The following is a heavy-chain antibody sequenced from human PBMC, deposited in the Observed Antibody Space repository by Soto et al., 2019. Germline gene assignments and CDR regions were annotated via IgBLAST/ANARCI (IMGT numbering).Heavy chain of an antibody. CDR1: GGSISSYY. Sequence: QVQLQESGPGLVKPSETLSLTCTVSGGSISSYYWSWIRQPPGKGLEWIGYIYYSGSTNYNPSLKSRVTIPVDTSKDQFSLKLSSVTAADTAVYYCARAKEDYYDSSGYYADYWGQGTLVTVSS. CDR3: ARAKEDYYDSSGYYADY. J-gene: IGHJ4*02. V-gene: IGHV4-59*08. CDR2: IYYSGST. D-gene: IGHD3-22*01.